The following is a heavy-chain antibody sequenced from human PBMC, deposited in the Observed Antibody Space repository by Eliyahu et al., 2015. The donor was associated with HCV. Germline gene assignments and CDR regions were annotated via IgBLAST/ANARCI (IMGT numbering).Heavy chain of an antibody. D-gene: IGHD1-14*01. Sequence: QVQLQQWGAGLLKPSETLSLTCAVYGGSFSGYYWVWIRPAPGEGAGVVWGIHHSGSTTYNPSLKSRVTISVDTSKNQFSLKLSSVTAADTAVYYCAEHLEPARFDYWGQGTLVTVSS. CDR2: IHHSGST. J-gene: IGHJ4*02. V-gene: IGHV4-34*01. CDR3: AEHLEPARFDY. CDR1: GGSFSGYY.